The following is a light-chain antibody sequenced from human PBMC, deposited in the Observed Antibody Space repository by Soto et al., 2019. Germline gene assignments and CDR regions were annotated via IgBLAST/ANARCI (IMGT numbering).Light chain of an antibody. CDR1: SSDVGGYDY. CDR3: CSYGGSFPYV. CDR2: DVT. V-gene: IGLV2-11*01. J-gene: IGLJ1*01. Sequence: ALAHPPSVSGSPGQSVTISCTGTSSDVGGYDYVSWYQQHPGKAPKLLIYDVTKRPSGVPDRFSGSKSGNTASLTISGLQAEDEADFFCCSYGGSFPYVFGTGTKVTVL.